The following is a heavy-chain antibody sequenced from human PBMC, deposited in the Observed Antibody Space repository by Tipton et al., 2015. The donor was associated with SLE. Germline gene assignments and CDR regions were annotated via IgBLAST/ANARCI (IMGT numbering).Heavy chain of an antibody. CDR3: AVATYEYGSGLDF. CDR2: FYYSGNT. Sequence: TLSLTCSVSGGSIRTTNYFWGWIRQPPGKGLEWIGNFYYSGNTYYSPSLKNRVTISVETSKNQFSLKLTSVTAADTAVYYCAVATYEYGSGLDFWGQGTLVTVSS. V-gene: IGHV4-39*07. D-gene: IGHD3-10*01. J-gene: IGHJ4*02. CDR1: GGSIRTTNYF.